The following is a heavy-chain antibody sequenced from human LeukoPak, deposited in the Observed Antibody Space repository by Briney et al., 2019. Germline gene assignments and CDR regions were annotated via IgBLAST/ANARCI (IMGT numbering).Heavy chain of an antibody. D-gene: IGHD3-10*01. CDR3: AGLWFGELFPSWFDP. V-gene: IGHV4-39*07. J-gene: IGHJ5*02. CDR1: GGSISSSSYY. Sequence: SETLSLTCTVSGGSISSSSYYWGWIRQPPGKGLEWIGSIYYSGSTYYNPSLKSRVTISVDTSKNQFSLKLSSVTAADTAVYYCAGLWFGELFPSWFDPWGQGTLVTVSS. CDR2: IYYSGST.